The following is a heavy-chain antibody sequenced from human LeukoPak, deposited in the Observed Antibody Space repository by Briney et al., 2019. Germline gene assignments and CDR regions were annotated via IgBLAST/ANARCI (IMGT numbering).Heavy chain of an antibody. CDR2: ISAYNGNT. Sequence: GAPVKVSCKASGYTFTSYGISWVRQAPGQGLEWMGWISAYNGNTNYAPKFQGRVTMTTETPTSTAYMELRSLRSDDTAVYYCARDRQCGYWGQGTLVTVSS. D-gene: IGHD2-21*01. J-gene: IGHJ4*02. CDR3: ARDRQCGY. V-gene: IGHV1-18*01. CDR1: GYTFTSYG.